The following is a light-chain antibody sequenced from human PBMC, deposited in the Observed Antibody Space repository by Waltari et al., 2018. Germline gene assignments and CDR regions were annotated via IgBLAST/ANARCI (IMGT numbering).Light chain of an antibody. J-gene: IGKJ4*01. CDR2: WAS. CDR3: QQYFSTPLT. Sequence: VSLGERATINCKSSQSVLYSSNNQNYLAWYQQKPGQPPKLLIYWASTRESGVPDRFSGSGSGTDFTLTISCLQAEDVAVYYCQQYFSTPLTFGGGTKVEIK. V-gene: IGKV4-1*01. CDR1: QSVLYSSNNQNY.